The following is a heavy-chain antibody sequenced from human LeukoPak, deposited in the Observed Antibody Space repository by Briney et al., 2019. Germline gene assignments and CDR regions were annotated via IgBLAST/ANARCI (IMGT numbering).Heavy chain of an antibody. Sequence: SETLSLTCAVYGGSFSGFYWSWIRQSPGKGLEWIGSIYYSGTTYYNPSLKSRVTISVDTSKNQFSLKLSSVTAADTAVYYCASGARYSSSDYWGQGTLVTVSS. CDR3: ASGARYSSSDY. CDR2: IYYSGTT. D-gene: IGHD6-6*01. CDR1: GGSFSGFY. V-gene: IGHV4-34*01. J-gene: IGHJ4*02.